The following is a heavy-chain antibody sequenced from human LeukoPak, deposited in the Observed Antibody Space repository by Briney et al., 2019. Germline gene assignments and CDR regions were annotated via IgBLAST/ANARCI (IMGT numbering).Heavy chain of an antibody. CDR2: ISGSGGNT. V-gene: IGHV3-23*01. J-gene: IGHJ3*02. Sequence: GGSLRLSCAASGFTFSSYAMSWVRQAPGKGLEWVSAISGSGGNTYYADSVKGRFTISRDNSKSTLYLQMNSLRAEDTAVYYCAKSFYAYCGGDCYSSAFDIWGQGTMVTVSS. CDR3: AKSFYAYCGGDCYSSAFDI. D-gene: IGHD2-21*02. CDR1: GFTFSSYA.